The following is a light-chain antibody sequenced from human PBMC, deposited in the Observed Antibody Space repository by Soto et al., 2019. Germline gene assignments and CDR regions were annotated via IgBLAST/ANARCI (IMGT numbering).Light chain of an antibody. CDR1: QTIDTY. J-gene: IGKJ5*01. CDR2: GAS. V-gene: IGKV3-20*01. CDR3: QHYASSPIT. Sequence: VLTQSPDTLSLSPGATAILSCRASQTIDTYSAWYQLKPGQRPRLLIYGASSRALGIPDRFIGSGSGTNFTLTIHRLEPEDFAVYFCQHYASSPITFCQGTRLEIK.